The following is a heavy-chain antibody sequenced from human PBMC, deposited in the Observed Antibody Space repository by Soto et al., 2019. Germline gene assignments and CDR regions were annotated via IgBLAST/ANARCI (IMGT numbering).Heavy chain of an antibody. V-gene: IGHV1-18*01. CDR2: VSGYSGHS. D-gene: IGHD6-6*01. CDR1: NETLTTYG. Sequence: QVHLVQSGAEVKKPGASVKVSCKASNETLTTYGISWVRQAPGQGLEWMGWVSGYSGHSSSAQEFQDRVIITTDTSTNTAYMELRSLTSDDSAVYFCARDSSSSGYYYGMDVWGQGTTVTVSS. CDR3: ARDSSSSGYYYGMDV. J-gene: IGHJ6*02.